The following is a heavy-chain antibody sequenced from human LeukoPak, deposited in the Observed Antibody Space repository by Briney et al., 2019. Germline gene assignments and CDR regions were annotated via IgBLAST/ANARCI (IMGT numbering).Heavy chain of an antibody. CDR1: GFTVSSNY. D-gene: IGHD5-12*01. Sequence: PGGSLRLSCAASGFTVSSNYMTWVRQAPGKGLEWVANINQDGSEKYYVDSVKGRFTIPRDNAKNSVYLQMNSLRAEDTAVYYCARDGGVSGYDLLDYWGQGTLVTVSS. CDR2: INQDGSEK. J-gene: IGHJ4*02. CDR3: ARDGGVSGYDLLDY. V-gene: IGHV3-7*01.